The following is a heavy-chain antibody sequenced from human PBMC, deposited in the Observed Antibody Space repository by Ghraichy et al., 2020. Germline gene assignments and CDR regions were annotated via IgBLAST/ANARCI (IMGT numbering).Heavy chain of an antibody. V-gene: IGHV4-34*01. D-gene: IGHD2-2*01. CDR3: ARGGYTSFYYYYYAMDV. CDR2: INHSGRT. Sequence: SETLSLTCAVYGGSFSGYYWSWIRQPPGKGLEWIGEINHSGRTNFNPSLKSRVTVSVDTSKNQFSLNLSSLTAADTAVYYCARGGYTSFYYYYYAMDVWGQGSTVTVCS. J-gene: IGHJ6*02. CDR1: GGSFSGYY.